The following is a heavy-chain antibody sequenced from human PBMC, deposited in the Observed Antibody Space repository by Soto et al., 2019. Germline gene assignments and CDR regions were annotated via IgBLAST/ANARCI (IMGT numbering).Heavy chain of an antibody. CDR2: ISYDGYNK. D-gene: IGHD2-15*01. V-gene: IGHV3-30*18. CDR3: AKDRAVERERYWGFGN. J-gene: IGHJ4*02. Sequence: QVQLVESGGGVVQPGRSLRLSCAASGFTFSTYGMHWVRQAPGKGLEWVALISYDGYNKYYADSVKGRFTISRDNSKNTRYLQMSSGSPDDTAVYFCAKDRAVERERYWGFGNWGQGAPVTVSS. CDR1: GFTFSTYG.